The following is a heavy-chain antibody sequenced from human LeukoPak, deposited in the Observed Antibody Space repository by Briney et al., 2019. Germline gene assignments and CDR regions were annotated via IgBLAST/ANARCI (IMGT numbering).Heavy chain of an antibody. CDR3: AREWYDILTGSLYYFDY. CDR1: GFTFSSYS. CDR2: ISSSSSYI. J-gene: IGHJ4*02. D-gene: IGHD3-9*01. Sequence: GGSLRLSCAASGFTFSSYSMNWVRQAPGKGLEWVSSISSSSSYIYYADSVKGRFTISRDNAKNSLYLQMNSLRAEDTAVYYCAREWYDILTGSLYYFDYWGQGTLVTVSS. V-gene: IGHV3-21*01.